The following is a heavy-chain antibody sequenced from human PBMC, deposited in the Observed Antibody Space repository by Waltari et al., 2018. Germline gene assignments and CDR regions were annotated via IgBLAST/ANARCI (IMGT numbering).Heavy chain of an antibody. CDR1: GGSISSHY. Sequence: QVQLQESGPGLVKPSETLSLTCTVSGGSISSHYWSWIRQPPGKGLEWIGYIYYRGITNYIPSLKSRVTRSVDTSKNQFSLKLSSVTAADTAVYYWWGLGYYGMDVWGQGTTVTGSS. D-gene: IGHD3-16*01. J-gene: IGHJ6*02. CDR2: IYYRGIT. CDR3: WGLGYYGMDV. V-gene: IGHV4-59*11.